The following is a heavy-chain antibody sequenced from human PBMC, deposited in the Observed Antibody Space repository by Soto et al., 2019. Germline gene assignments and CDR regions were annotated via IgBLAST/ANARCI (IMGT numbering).Heavy chain of an antibody. Sequence: EVQLVESGGGLVQPGRSLRLSCAASGFTFDDYAMHWVRQAPGKGLEWVSGISWNSGSIGYADSVKGRFTISRDNAKNSLYLQMNSLRAEDTALYYCAKERAGTTSAHYYYYGMDVWGQGTTVTVSS. CDR3: AKERAGTTSAHYYYYGMDV. CDR1: GFTFDDYA. J-gene: IGHJ6*02. V-gene: IGHV3-9*01. D-gene: IGHD1-7*01. CDR2: ISWNSGSI.